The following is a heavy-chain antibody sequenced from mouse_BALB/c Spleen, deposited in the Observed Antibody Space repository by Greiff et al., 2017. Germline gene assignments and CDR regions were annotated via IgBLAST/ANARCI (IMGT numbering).Heavy chain of an antibody. J-gene: IGHJ2*01. D-gene: IGHD1-2*01. CDR3: ARSEITTAHFDY. Sequence: QVQLKESGAELARPGASVKLSCKASGYTFTDYYINWVKQRTGQGLEWIGEIYPGSGNTYYNEKFKGKATLTADKSSSTAYMQLSSLTSEDSAVYVCARSEITTAHFDYWGQGTTLTVSS. CDR2: IYPGSGNT. CDR1: GYTFTDYY. V-gene: IGHV1-77*01.